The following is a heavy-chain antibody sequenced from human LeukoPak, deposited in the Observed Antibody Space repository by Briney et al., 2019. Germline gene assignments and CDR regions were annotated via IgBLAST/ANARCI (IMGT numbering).Heavy chain of an antibody. D-gene: IGHD3-10*01. CDR3: ARAYYYGSGSYSHRVFWFDP. CDR2: IYTSGST. CDR1: GGSISSSSYY. Sequence: PSETLSLTCTVSGGSISSSSYYWGWIRQPPGKGLEWIGSIYTSGSTNYNPSLKSRVTMSVDTSKNQFSLKLSSVTAADTAVYYCARAYYYGSGSYSHRVFWFDPWGQGTLVTVSS. J-gene: IGHJ5*02. V-gene: IGHV4-39*07.